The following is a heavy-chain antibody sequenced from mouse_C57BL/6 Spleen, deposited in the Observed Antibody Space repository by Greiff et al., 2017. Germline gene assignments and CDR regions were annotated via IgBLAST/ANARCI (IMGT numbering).Heavy chain of an antibody. CDR3: AREGGYYYFDY. CDR2: IHPNSGST. D-gene: IGHD2-3*01. V-gene: IGHV1-64*01. CDR1: GYTFTSYW. Sequence: QVQLQQPGAELVKPGASVKLSCKASGYTFTSYWMHWVKQRPGQGLEWIGMIHPNSGSTNYNEKFKGKATLTVDKSSSTAYMQLSSLTSEDSAVYYCAREGGYYYFDYWGQGTTLTVSS. J-gene: IGHJ2*01.